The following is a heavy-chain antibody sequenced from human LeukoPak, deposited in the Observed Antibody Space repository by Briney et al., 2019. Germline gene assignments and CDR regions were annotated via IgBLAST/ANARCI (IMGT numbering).Heavy chain of an antibody. CDR3: ARVGGQSIAVEYFQH. CDR2: IYSSGNT. V-gene: IGHV4-4*07. Sequence: PSETLSLTCTVSGGSISSYYWNWIRQPAGKGLEWIGRIYSSGNTNYNASLKSRVTMSVDTSKNQFSLKLSSVTAADTAVYYCARVGGQSIAVEYFQHWGQGTLVTVSS. D-gene: IGHD6-19*01. J-gene: IGHJ1*01. CDR1: GGSISSYY.